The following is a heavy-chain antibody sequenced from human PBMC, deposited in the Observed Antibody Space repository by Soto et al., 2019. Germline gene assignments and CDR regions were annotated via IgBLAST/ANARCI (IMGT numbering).Heavy chain of an antibody. D-gene: IGHD6-19*01. Sequence: SETLSLTCAVSGGSISSSNWWSWVRQPPGKGLEWIGEIYHSGSTNYNPSLKSRVTISVDKSKNQFSLKLSSVTAADTAVYYCARGSQWLVRVIDYWGQGTLVTVSS. J-gene: IGHJ4*02. CDR2: IYHSGST. V-gene: IGHV4-4*02. CDR3: ARGSQWLVRVIDY. CDR1: GGSISSSNW.